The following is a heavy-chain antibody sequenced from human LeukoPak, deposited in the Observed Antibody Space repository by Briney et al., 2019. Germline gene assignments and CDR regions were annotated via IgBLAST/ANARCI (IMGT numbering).Heavy chain of an antibody. Sequence: SETLSLTCTVSGGSISSSSYYWGWIRQPPGKGLEWIGSIYYSGSTYYNPSLKSRVTMSVDTSKNQFSLKLSSVTAADTAVYYCARVRRIDSGSCEPFDGYFDYWGQGTLVTVSS. V-gene: IGHV4-39*07. CDR2: IYYSGST. J-gene: IGHJ4*02. D-gene: IGHD1-26*01. CDR1: GGSISSSSYY. CDR3: ARVRRIDSGSCEPFDGYFDY.